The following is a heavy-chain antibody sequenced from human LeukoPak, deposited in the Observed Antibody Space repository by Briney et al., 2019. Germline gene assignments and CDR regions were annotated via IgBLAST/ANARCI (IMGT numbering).Heavy chain of an antibody. CDR1: GGTFSSYA. CDR3: ARAWRGSGKPYYFDY. J-gene: IGHJ4*02. D-gene: IGHD6-19*01. V-gene: IGHV1-69*01. Sequence: ASVKVSCKASGGTFSSYAISWVRQAPGQGLEWMGGIIPIFGTANYAQKFQGRVTITADESTSTAYMELSSLRSEDTAVYYCARAWRGSGKPYYFDYWGQGTLVTVSS. CDR2: IIPIFGTA.